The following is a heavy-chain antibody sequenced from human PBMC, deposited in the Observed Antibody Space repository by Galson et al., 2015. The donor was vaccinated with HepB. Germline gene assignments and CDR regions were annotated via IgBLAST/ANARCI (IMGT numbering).Heavy chain of an antibody. V-gene: IGHV3-48*02. CDR3: ARVYVPSVVQLWLQAFDYYYYYGMDV. J-gene: IGHJ6*02. Sequence: SLRLSCAASGFTFSSYSMNWVRQAPGKGLEWVSYISSSSSTIYYADSVKGRFTISRDNAKNSLYLQMNSLRDEDTAVYYCARVYVPSVVQLWLQAFDYYYYYGMDVWGQGTTVTVSS. CDR2: ISSSSSTI. CDR1: GFTFSSYS. D-gene: IGHD5-18*01.